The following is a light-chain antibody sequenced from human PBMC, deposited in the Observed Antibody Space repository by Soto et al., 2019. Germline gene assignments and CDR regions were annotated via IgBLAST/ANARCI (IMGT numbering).Light chain of an antibody. CDR3: QQFGSSPQT. CDR1: QSVNSNY. J-gene: IGKJ1*01. Sequence: EIVLTQSPGTLSLSAGERATLSCRASQSVNSNYFAWYQQKPGQAPRLLIYATSRRPTGIPDRFSGSGSGTDFTLTINRLEPEDCAVYYCQQFGSSPQTFGQGTKVEIK. CDR2: ATS. V-gene: IGKV3-20*01.